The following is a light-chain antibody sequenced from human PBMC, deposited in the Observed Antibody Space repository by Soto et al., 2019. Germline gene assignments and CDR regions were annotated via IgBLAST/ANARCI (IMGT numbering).Light chain of an antibody. CDR1: QSVSSSY. V-gene: IGKV3-20*01. CDR2: GAS. Sequence: EIVLTQSPGTLSVSAGERATLACRAIQSVSSSYLAWYQQKHGQAPRLLIYGASSRATGIPDRLSGSGSGTDLYLIISRLEHADFAVYSCQQYGSSPPSTLGQGTRLEIK. J-gene: IGKJ5*01. CDR3: QQYGSSPPST.